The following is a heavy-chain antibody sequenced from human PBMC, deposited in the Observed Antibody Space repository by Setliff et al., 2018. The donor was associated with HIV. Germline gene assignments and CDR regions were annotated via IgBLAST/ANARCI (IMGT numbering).Heavy chain of an antibody. Sequence: PGGSLRLSCAASAFTFRRYSMNWVRQAPGKGLEWVSSISSRSTYIYYAESVKGRFTISRDKSKNTLYLQMNSLRAEDTAVYYCARDKDYYDFSGYYYIYYYMDVWGKGTTVTVSS. D-gene: IGHD3-22*01. CDR2: ISSRSTYI. V-gene: IGHV3-21*01. CDR1: AFTFRRYS. J-gene: IGHJ6*03. CDR3: ARDKDYYDFSGYYYIYYYMDV.